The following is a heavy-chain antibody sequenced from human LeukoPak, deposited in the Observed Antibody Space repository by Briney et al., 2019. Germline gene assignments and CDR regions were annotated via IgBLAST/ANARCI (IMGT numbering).Heavy chain of an antibody. V-gene: IGHV3-30*18. Sequence: GRSLRLSCAASGFTFSSYGMHWVRQAPGKGLEWVAVISYDGSNKYYADSVKGRFTISRDNSKNTLYLQMNSLRAEDTAVYYCAKPHRYHPNAFDIWGQGTMVTVSS. J-gene: IGHJ3*02. D-gene: IGHD2-2*01. CDR1: GFTFSSYG. CDR3: AKPHRYHPNAFDI. CDR2: ISYDGSNK.